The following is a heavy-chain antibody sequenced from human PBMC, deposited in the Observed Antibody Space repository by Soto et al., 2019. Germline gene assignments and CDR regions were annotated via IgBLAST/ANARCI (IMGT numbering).Heavy chain of an antibody. CDR2: VIPIFGTA. CDR1: GGTFSSYA. D-gene: IGHD5-18*01. J-gene: IGHJ4*02. V-gene: IGHV1-69*01. CDR3: AVDTAMDDYGGSSLGLVGLFDY. Sequence: QVQLVQSGAEVKKPGSSVKVSCKASGGTFSSYAISWVRQAPGQGLEWMGGVIPIFGTANYAQKFQGRVTITADEATSTAYMELSSLRSEDTAVYYCAVDTAMDDYGGSSLGLVGLFDYWGQGPLVSVST.